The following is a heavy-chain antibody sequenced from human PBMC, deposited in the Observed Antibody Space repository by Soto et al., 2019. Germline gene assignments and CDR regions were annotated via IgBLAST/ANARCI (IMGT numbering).Heavy chain of an antibody. CDR2: IVPNVGTV. CDR3: ARRDTSGFLRYFDN. J-gene: IGHJ4*02. CDR1: GGTLSSFINYP. D-gene: IGHD3-3*01. V-gene: IGHV1-69*06. Sequence: QMQLVQSGAEVKKPGSSVKVSCKASGGTLSSFINYPINWVRQAPGQGLEWVGGIVPNVGTVNYAQKFQGRVTITADTSTGTAYMEVSSLRSEDTALYYCARRDTSGFLRYFDNWGQGTLVTVSS.